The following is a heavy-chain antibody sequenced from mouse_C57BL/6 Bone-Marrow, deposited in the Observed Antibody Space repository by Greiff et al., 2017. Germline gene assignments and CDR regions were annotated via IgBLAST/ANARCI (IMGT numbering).Heavy chain of an antibody. V-gene: IGHV1-47*01. Sequence: QVQLKESGAELVKPGASVKMSCKASGYTFTTYPIEWMKQNHGKSLEWIGNFHTYNDDTKYNEKFKGKATLTVEKSSSTVYLELSRLTSDDSAVYYCARGGNYGGYYFDYWGQGTTLTVSS. CDR2: FHTYNDDT. CDR3: ARGGNYGGYYFDY. CDR1: GYTFTTYP. J-gene: IGHJ2*01. D-gene: IGHD2-1*01.